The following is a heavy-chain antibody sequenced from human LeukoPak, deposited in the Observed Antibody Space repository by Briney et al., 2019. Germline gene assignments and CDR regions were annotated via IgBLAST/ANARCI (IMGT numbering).Heavy chain of an antibody. Sequence: SETLSLTCAVYGGSFSGYYWSWIRQPPGKGLEWIGYIYYSGSTNYNPSLKSRVTISVDTSKNQFSLKLSSVTAADTAVYYCARTDWEGYFDYWGQGTLVTVSS. CDR2: IYYSGST. D-gene: IGHD1-26*01. CDR3: ARTDWEGYFDY. V-gene: IGHV4-59*01. J-gene: IGHJ4*02. CDR1: GGSFSGYY.